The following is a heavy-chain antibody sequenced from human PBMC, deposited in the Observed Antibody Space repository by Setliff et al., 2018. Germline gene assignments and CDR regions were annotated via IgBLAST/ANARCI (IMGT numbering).Heavy chain of an antibody. CDR1: GFAFGDYA. Sequence: PGGSLRLSCTASGFAFGDYAMSWVRQAPGKGLEWIGLIKNKGYGETTEFAASVKGRFTISRDDSKSIAYLHMSSLKTEDTAVYYCTRVGRQLVYYYYGMDVWGQGTTVTVS. D-gene: IGHD6-13*01. J-gene: IGHJ6*02. CDR2: IKNKGYGETT. V-gene: IGHV3-49*04. CDR3: TRVGRQLVYYYYGMDV.